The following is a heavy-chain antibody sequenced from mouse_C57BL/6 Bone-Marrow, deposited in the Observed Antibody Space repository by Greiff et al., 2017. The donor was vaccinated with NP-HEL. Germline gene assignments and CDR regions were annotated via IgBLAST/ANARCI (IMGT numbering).Heavy chain of an antibody. V-gene: IGHV1-64*01. Sequence: QVQLQQPGAELVKPGASVKLSCKASGYTFTSYWMYWVKQRPGQGLEWIGMIHPNSGSTNYNEKFKSKATLTVDKSSSTAYMQLSSLTSEDSAVYYCARYHYGSFFDYWGQGTTLTVSS. CDR2: IHPNSGST. J-gene: IGHJ2*01. CDR1: GYTFTSYW. CDR3: ARYHYGSFFDY. D-gene: IGHD1-1*01.